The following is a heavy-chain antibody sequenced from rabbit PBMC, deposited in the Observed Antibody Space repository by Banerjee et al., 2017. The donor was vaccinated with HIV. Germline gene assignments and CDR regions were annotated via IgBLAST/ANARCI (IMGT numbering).Heavy chain of an antibody. J-gene: IGHJ4*01. D-gene: IGHD4-1*01. V-gene: IGHV1S45*01. Sequence: QQQLVESGGGLVKPGASLTLTCIASGFSFSSSDWICWVRQAPGKGPEWIACIYTGSSGTTYYANWAKGRFTISKTSSTTVTLQMTSLTPADTATYFCARYGSGWGGGDLWGQGTLVTVS. CDR2: IYTGSSGTT. CDR3: ARYGSGWGGGDL. CDR1: GFSFSSSDW.